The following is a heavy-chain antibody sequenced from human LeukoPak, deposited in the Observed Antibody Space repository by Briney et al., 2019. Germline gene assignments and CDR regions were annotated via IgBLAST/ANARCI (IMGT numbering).Heavy chain of an antibody. J-gene: IGHJ5*02. CDR1: GFTVSSNY. CDR3: GREPQGSWFDP. Sequence: PGGSLRLSCAASGFTVSSNYMSWVRQAPGKGLEWVSVIYSGGSTYYADSVKGRFTISRDNSKNTLYLQMNSLRAEDTAVYYWGREPQGSWFDPWGQGALVTVSS. CDR2: IYSGGST. V-gene: IGHV3-53*01. D-gene: IGHD3-10*01.